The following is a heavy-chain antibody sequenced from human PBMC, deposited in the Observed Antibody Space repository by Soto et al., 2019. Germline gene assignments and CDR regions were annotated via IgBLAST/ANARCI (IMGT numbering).Heavy chain of an antibody. CDR3: AEEKGVRPGGGGTEPLDI. CDR1: GYSFTSQY. J-gene: IGHJ3*02. Sequence: QVQLVQSGAEVKKPGASVKISCEASGYSFTSQYVHWVRQAPGQGLEWMGIINPNGGSTTYAQKFPGRAPLAGGTSQNTGFLEVNSPASGDPAVYFRAEEKGVRPGGGGTEPLDIWGQGTMVTVAS. V-gene: IGHV1-46*01. CDR2: INPNGGST. D-gene: IGHD3-16*01.